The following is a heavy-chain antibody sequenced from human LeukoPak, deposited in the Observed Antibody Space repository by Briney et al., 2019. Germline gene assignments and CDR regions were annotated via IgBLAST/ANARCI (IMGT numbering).Heavy chain of an antibody. J-gene: IGHJ4*02. CDR1: GFTFSNYA. CDR2: ISGSGDST. D-gene: IGHD3-16*01. V-gene: IGHV3-23*01. Sequence: PGGSPRLSCAASGFTFSNYAMPWVRQAPGKGLEWVSTISGSGDSTYYSDSVKGRFTISRDNSENTLYLQLNSLRAEDTAVYYCAKGGWGTVLDYWGQGTLVTVSP. CDR3: AKGGWGTVLDY.